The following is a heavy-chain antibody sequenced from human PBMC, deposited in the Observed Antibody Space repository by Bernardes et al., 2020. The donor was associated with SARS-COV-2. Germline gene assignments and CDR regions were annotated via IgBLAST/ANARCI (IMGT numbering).Heavy chain of an antibody. J-gene: IGHJ5*02. CDR3: AREAGDSSSSLDP. D-gene: IGHD6-6*01. V-gene: IGHV4-38-2*02. CDR2: ISHTGST. Sequence: SETLSLSCAISAYSIRSGYYWGCILQPPGKGLEWIGSISHTGSTYYNPSLKSRVTISVDTSKNHLSLTVSSVTAADTAVYYCAREAGDSSSSLDPWGQGALVTVSS. CDR1: AYSIRSGYY.